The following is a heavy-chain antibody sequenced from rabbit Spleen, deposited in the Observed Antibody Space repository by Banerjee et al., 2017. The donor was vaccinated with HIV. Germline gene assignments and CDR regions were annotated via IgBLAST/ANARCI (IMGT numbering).Heavy chain of an antibody. D-gene: IGHD1-1*01. CDR1: AFSFSSSCW. J-gene: IGHJ4*01. CDR3: ARDVSDAAYYFNW. V-gene: IGHV1S45*01. CDR2: IYGGNGKT. Sequence: EESGGGLVQPEGSLTLTCTASAFSFSSSCWLCWVRQAPGKGLEWIACIYGGNGKTYYTTWVNGRFTISKTSSTTVTLQMTSLTAADTATYFCARDVSDAAYYFNWWGQGTLVTVS.